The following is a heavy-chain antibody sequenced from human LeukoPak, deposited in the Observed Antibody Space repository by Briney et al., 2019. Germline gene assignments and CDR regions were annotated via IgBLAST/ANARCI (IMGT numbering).Heavy chain of an antibody. D-gene: IGHD3-22*01. Sequence: GGSLRLSCAASGFTFSSYSMNWVRQAPGKGLEWVSSISSSSSYIYYADSVKGRFTISRDNAKNSLYLQMNSLRAEDTAMYYFGRDRGKGGSGYPFAYWGKGTLVTVSS. V-gene: IGHV3-21*01. J-gene: IGHJ4*02. CDR2: ISSSSSYI. CDR3: GRDRGKGGSGYPFAY. CDR1: GFTFSSYS.